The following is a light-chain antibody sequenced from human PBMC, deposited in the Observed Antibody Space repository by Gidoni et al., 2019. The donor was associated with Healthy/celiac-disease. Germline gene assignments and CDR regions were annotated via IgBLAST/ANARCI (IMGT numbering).Light chain of an antibody. CDR3: LQYNNWLSKT. CDR1: QSVSSN. Sequence: CRVSQSVSSNLAWYEQKPGQAPRLLIYGASTRATGIPARFSGSGSGIECTLIIRILQSEDFAVYDCLQYNNWLSKTFGQXTNVEIK. V-gene: IGKV3-15*01. J-gene: IGKJ1*01. CDR2: GAS.